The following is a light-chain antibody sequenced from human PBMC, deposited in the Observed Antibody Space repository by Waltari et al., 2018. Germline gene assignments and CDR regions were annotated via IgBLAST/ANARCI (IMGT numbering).Light chain of an antibody. CDR3: CSYSGSSTSVV. J-gene: IGLJ2*01. Sequence: QSALTQPASVSGSPGQSIPIPCTGTNSNVGGFTYVSWYQQHPGKAPNLIIYDVTQRPSGVSDRFSGSKSGNMASLTISGLQADDEADYHCCSYSGSSTSVVLGGGTKLTVL. CDR1: NSNVGGFTY. CDR2: DVT. V-gene: IGLV2-14*03.